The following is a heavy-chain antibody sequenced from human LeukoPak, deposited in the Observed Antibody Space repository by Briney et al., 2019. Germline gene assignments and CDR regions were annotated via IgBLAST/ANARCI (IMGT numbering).Heavy chain of an antibody. J-gene: IGHJ6*02. Sequence: QPGRSLRLSCAASGFTFSSYAMSWVRQAPGKGLEWVSAISGSGGSTYYADSVKGRFTISRDNSKNTLYLQMNSLRAEDTAVYYCAKGWDYYYYYGMGVWGQGTTVTVSS. CDR1: GFTFSSYA. V-gene: IGHV3-23*01. CDR3: AKGWDYYYYYGMGV. D-gene: IGHD6-13*01. CDR2: ISGSGGST.